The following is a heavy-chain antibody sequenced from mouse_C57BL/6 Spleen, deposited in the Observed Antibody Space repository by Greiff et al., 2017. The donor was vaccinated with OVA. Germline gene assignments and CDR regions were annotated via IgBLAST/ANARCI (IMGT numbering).Heavy chain of an antibody. CDR3: ARGGDYYGNYEFDY. CDR1: GYTFTSYW. J-gene: IGHJ2*01. V-gene: IGHV1-61*01. CDR2: IYPSDSET. Sequence: VQLQQSGAELVRPGSSVKLSCKASGYTFTSYWMDWVKQRPGQGLEWIGNIYPSDSETHYNQKFKDKATLTGDKSSSTAYMQLSSLTSEDSAVYYCARGGDYYGNYEFDYWGQGTTLTVSS. D-gene: IGHD2-1*01.